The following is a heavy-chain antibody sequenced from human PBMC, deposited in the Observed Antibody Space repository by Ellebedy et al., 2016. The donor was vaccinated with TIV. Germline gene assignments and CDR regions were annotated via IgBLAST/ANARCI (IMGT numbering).Heavy chain of an antibody. CDR2: IYYSGST. V-gene: IGHV4-31*03. CDR1: GGSVSSGGYY. Sequence: SETLSLXCTVFGGSVSSGGYYWSWIRQHPGKGLEWIGYIYYSGSTYYNPSLKSRVTISVDTSKNQFSLRLSSVTAADTAVYYCARESQLTYYFDYWGQGTLVTVSS. J-gene: IGHJ4*02. CDR3: ARESQLTYYFDY. D-gene: IGHD4/OR15-4a*01.